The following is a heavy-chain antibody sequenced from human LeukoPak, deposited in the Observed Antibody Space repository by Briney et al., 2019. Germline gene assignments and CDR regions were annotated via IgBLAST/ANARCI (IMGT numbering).Heavy chain of an antibody. J-gene: IGHJ4*02. CDR3: AKDSTYFYDSNGFTH. V-gene: IGHV3-23*01. CDR2: ISGSGGGT. D-gene: IGHD3-22*01. CDR1: GFSFRSYA. Sequence: GGSLRLSCAASGFSFRSYAMNWVRQAPGKGLEWVSVISGSGGGTYYADSVKGRFTISKDNSKNMLYLQMNSLRAEDTAIYYCAKDSTYFYDSNGFTHWGQGTLVTVSS.